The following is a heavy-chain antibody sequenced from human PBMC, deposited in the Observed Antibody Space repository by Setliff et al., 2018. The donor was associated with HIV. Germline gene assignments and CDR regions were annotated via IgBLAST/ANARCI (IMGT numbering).Heavy chain of an antibody. J-gene: IGHJ6*02. CDR1: GYTFTGHY. Sequence: ASVKVSCKASGYTFTGHYLHWVRQAPGQGLEWLGWVNPNSGDAIFAQNFQGRVTMTRDTSINAAYMELRGLRSDDTAVYYCARNFGLSPSGKYYYYYGMDIWGQGTTVTVSS. V-gene: IGHV1-2*02. CDR3: ARNFGLSPSGKYYYYYGMDI. D-gene: IGHD3-10*01. CDR2: VNPNSGDA.